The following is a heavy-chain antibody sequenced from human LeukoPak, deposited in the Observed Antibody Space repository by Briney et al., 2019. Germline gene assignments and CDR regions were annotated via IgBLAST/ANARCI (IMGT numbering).Heavy chain of an antibody. CDR2: IDTGGST. CDR3: ARAEAMATEYYFDY. V-gene: IGHV4-61*02. D-gene: IGHD5-18*01. J-gene: IGHJ4*02. CDR1: GGSITSGSYY. Sequence: PSETLSLTCTVSGGSITSGSYYWNWIRQPAGKGLEWIGRIDTGGSTNYNPSLKSRVTISEDTSKNQFSLKLSSVTAADTAVYYCARAEAMATEYYFDYWGQGTLVTVSS.